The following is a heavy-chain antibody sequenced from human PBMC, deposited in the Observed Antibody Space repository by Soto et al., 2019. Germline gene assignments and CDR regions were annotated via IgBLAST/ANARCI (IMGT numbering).Heavy chain of an antibody. J-gene: IGHJ4*02. Sequence: QVQLVQSGAEVKKPGASVKVSCKASGYTFTSYAMHWVRQSPGQRLEWMGWINAGNGNTKYSQKCQGRVTITRDTSASTAYMELSSLRSEDTAVYYCARDLIAAAGAGDYWGQGTLVTVSS. CDR3: ARDLIAAAGAGDY. V-gene: IGHV1-3*01. D-gene: IGHD6-13*01. CDR1: GYTFTSYA. CDR2: INAGNGNT.